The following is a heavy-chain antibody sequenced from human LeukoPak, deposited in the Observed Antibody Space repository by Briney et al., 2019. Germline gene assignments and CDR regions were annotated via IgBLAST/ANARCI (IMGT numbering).Heavy chain of an antibody. CDR3: AREVYSSGWSSFDY. Sequence: GRSLRLSCAASGFTFSSYGMHWVRQAPGKGLVWVSRINSDGSSTIHADSVKGRFTISGDNAKNTLYLQMNSLRAEDTAVYYCAREVYSSGWSSFDYWGQGTLVTVSS. V-gene: IGHV3-74*01. CDR2: INSDGSST. D-gene: IGHD6-19*01. CDR1: GFTFSSYG. J-gene: IGHJ4*02.